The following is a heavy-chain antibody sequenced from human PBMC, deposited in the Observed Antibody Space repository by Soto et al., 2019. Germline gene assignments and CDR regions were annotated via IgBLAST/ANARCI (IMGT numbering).Heavy chain of an antibody. D-gene: IGHD3-22*01. CDR1: GFTFITYS. V-gene: IGHV3-48*01. J-gene: IGHJ4*02. CDR3: ARAPFNYDGSGYNFDY. Sequence: EVQVVESGGGLVQPGGSLRLSCAASGFTFITYSMNWVCQAPGKGLEWVSYISSSSSTIHYADSVKGRFTISRDNAKNSLYLQMNSLRAEDTAVYYFARAPFNYDGSGYNFDYWGQGTLVTVSS. CDR2: ISSSSSTI.